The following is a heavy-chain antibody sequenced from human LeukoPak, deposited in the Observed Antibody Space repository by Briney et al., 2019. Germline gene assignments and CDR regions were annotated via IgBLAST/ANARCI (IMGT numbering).Heavy chain of an antibody. Sequence: SETLSLTCAVYGGSFSGYYWSWIRQPPGKGLEWIGEINHSGSTNYNPSLKSRVTISVDTFKNQFSLKLSSVTAADTAVYYCARQGSLSGSYFDYWGQGTLVTVSS. J-gene: IGHJ4*02. V-gene: IGHV4-34*01. D-gene: IGHD1-26*01. CDR1: GGSFSGYY. CDR2: INHSGST. CDR3: ARQGSLSGSYFDY.